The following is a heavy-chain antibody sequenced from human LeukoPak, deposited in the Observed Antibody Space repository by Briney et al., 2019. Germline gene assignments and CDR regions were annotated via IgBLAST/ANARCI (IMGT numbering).Heavy chain of an antibody. V-gene: IGHV4-59*06. D-gene: IGHD6-13*01. Sequence: SETLSLTCTVSGGSISSYYWSWIRQHPGKGLEWIGYIYYSGSTYYNPSLKSRVTISVDTSKNQFSLKLSSVTAADTAVYYCARERGAAAGTFYFDYWGQGTLVTVSS. CDR3: ARERGAAAGTFYFDY. J-gene: IGHJ4*02. CDR1: GGSISSYY. CDR2: IYYSGST.